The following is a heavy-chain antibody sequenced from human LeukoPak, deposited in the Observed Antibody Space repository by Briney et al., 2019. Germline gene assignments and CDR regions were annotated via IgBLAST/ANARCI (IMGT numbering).Heavy chain of an antibody. CDR1: GYTFTSYG. J-gene: IGHJ6*03. D-gene: IGHD2-2*02. CDR3: ARGRLVPAAIYYYYYMDV. V-gene: IGHV1-8*01. Sequence: ASVKVSCKVSGYTFTSYGISWVRQAPGQGLEWMGWISPYNGHTNYAQPFQGRVTITRNTSISTAYMELSSLRSEDTAVYYCARGRLVPAAIYYYYYMDVWGKGTTVTVSS. CDR2: ISPYNGHT.